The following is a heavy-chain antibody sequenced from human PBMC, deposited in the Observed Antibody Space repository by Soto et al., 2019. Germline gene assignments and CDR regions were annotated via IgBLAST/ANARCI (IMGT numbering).Heavy chain of an antibody. CDR1: GGSISSYF. J-gene: IGHJ2*01. Sequence: QVQLQESGPGLVKPSETLSLTCTVSGGSISSYFWSWIRQPPGKGLEWIGYIYYTGSTNYNPSLKSRVTISVDPSKNQFSPQLSSVTAADTAVYYCATFNWYFALWGRGALVTGSS. CDR2: IYYTGST. V-gene: IGHV4-59*01. CDR3: ATFNWYFAL.